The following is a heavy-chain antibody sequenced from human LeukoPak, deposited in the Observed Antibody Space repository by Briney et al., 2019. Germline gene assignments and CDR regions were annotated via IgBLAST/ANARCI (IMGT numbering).Heavy chain of an antibody. V-gene: IGHV4-39*07. J-gene: IGHJ5*02. CDR2: IYYSGST. CDR1: GGSISSSSYY. Sequence: SETLSLTCTVSGGSISSSSYYWGWISQPPGKGLEWIGSIYYSGSTYYNPSLKSRVTISVDTSKNQFSLKLSSVTATDTAVYYCARVDGWFDPWGQGTLVTVSS. CDR3: ARVDGWFDP. D-gene: IGHD2-8*01.